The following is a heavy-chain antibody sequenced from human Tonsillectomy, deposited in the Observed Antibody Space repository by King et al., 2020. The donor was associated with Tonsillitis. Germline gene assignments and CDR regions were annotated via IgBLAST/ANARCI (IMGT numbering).Heavy chain of an antibody. CDR3: ARVPTEYYYDSSGPLDY. CDR2: ISSSSSTI. CDR1: GFTFSSYS. J-gene: IGHJ4*02. Sequence: VQLVESGGGLVQPGGSLRLSCAASGFTFSSYSMNWVRQAPGKGLEWVSYISSSSSTIYYADSVKGRLTISRDNAKNSLYLQMNSLRAEDTAVYYCARVPTEYYYDSSGPLDYWGQGTLVTVSS. V-gene: IGHV3-48*01. D-gene: IGHD3-22*01.